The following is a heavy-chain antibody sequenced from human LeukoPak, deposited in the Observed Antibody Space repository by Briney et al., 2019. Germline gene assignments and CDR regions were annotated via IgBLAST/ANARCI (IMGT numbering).Heavy chain of an antibody. CDR3: ARISHCSSTSCYINDY. CDR2: ISAYNGNT. D-gene: IGHD2-2*01. V-gene: IGHV1-18*01. J-gene: IGHJ4*02. Sequence: GTSVKVSCKASGYTFTSYGISWVRQAPGQGLEWMGWISAYNGNTNYAQKLQGRVTMTTDTSTSTAYMELRSLRSDDTAVYYCARISHCSSTSCYINDYWGQGTLVTVSS. CDR1: GYTFTSYG.